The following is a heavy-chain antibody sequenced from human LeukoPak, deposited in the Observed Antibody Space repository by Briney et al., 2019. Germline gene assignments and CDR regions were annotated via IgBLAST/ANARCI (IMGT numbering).Heavy chain of an antibody. D-gene: IGHD2-15*01. J-gene: IGHJ6*03. Sequence: PGGSLRLSCAASGFTFSTYEMNWVRQAPGKGLEWVSYIHNSGSTIYYADSVKGRFTVSRDNAKNSLYLQMNSLRAEDTAVYYCARDACSGGSCAISYYYYMDVWGKGTTVTISS. CDR2: IHNSGSTI. CDR3: ARDACSGGSCAISYYYYMDV. V-gene: IGHV3-48*03. CDR1: GFTFSTYE.